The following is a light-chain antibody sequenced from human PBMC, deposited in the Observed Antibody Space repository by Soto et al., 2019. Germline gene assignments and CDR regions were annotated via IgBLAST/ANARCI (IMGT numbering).Light chain of an antibody. V-gene: IGLV2-23*01. CDR3: CSCAGSRTYV. CDR1: NSDVGTYKL. Sequence: QSALTQPASVSGSPGQSITISCTGTNSDVGTYKLVSWYQQHPDKAPKLMIYEDRKRPSGVSNRFSGAKSGNTASLTISGLQAEDEADYYCCSCAGSRTYVFGSGTKVTVL. CDR2: EDR. J-gene: IGLJ1*01.